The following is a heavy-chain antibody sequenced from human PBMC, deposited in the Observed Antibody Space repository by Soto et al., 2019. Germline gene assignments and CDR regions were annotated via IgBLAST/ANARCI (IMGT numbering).Heavy chain of an antibody. CDR2: IIPIFGTA. V-gene: IGHV1-69*13. CDR3: ARAYVGDLYSSSRYYYGMDV. J-gene: IGHJ6*02. Sequence: ASVKVSCKASGGTFSSYAISWVRQAPGQGLEWMGGIIPIFGTANYAQKFQGRVTITADESTSTAYMELSSLRSEDTAVYYCARAYVGDLYSSSRYYYGMDVWGQGTTVTVSS. D-gene: IGHD6-13*01. CDR1: GGTFSSYA.